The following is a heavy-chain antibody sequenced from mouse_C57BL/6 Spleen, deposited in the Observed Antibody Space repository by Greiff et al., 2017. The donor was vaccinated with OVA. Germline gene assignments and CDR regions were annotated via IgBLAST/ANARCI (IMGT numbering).Heavy chain of an antibody. CDR2: IIHDGSST. Sequence: EVQLVESEGGLVQPGSSMKLSCTASGFTFSDYYMAWVRQVPEKGLEWVANIIHDGSSTYYLDSLKSRFIISRDNAKNILYLQMSSLKSEDTASYYCARAYYDYDEYYFDYWGQGTTLTVSS. J-gene: IGHJ2*01. CDR1: GFTFSDYY. V-gene: IGHV5-16*01. D-gene: IGHD2-4*01. CDR3: ARAYYDYDEYYFDY.